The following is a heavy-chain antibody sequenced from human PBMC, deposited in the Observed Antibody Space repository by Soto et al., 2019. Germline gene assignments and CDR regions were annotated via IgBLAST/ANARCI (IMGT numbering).Heavy chain of an antibody. V-gene: IGHV4-59*01. D-gene: IGHD2-15*01. Sequence: PSDTLSLTCTVSGGSISSYYWRWIRQPPGKGLEWIGYIYYSGSTNYNPSLKSRVTISVDTSKNQFSLKLSSVTAADTAVYYCARDFGGWFDPWGQGTLVTVS. CDR1: GGSISSYY. CDR2: IYYSGST. CDR3: ARDFGGWFDP. J-gene: IGHJ5*02.